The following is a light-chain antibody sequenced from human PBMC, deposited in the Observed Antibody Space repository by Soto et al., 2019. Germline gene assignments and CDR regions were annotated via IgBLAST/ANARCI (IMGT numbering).Light chain of an antibody. Sequence: EIVMTQSPATLSVSPGERVTLSCRASQSISRNLAWYHQKPGRAPRLLIFGASTTASGVPGRFSGSGSGTEFNLTISSRQSEDFAVYYCQQYNDWPPMYTFGQGTKLEIK. CDR1: QSISRN. CDR2: GAS. J-gene: IGKJ2*01. V-gene: IGKV3-15*01. CDR3: QQYNDWPPMYT.